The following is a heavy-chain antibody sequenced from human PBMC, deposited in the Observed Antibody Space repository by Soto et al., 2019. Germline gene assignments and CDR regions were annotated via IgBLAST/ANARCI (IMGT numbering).Heavy chain of an antibody. Sequence: QVQLVESGGGVVQPGRSLRLSCAASGYPFSSYGMHWVRQAPGKGLEWVAMTWYDGGNKYYADSVKGRFIISKDNSKNTVYLQTNSLRPEDTAVYYCARDLNYYASGRYPHGMDVWGQGTTVTVSS. CDR2: TWYDGGNK. D-gene: IGHD3-10*01. CDR1: GYPFSSYG. V-gene: IGHV3-33*01. CDR3: ARDLNYYASGRYPHGMDV. J-gene: IGHJ6*02.